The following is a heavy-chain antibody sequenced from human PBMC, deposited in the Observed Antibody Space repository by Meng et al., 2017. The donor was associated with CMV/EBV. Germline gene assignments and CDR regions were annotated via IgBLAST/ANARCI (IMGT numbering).Heavy chain of an antibody. CDR2: ISGSGGST. CDR1: GFTFSSYA. CDR3: AKVTLGYCSSTSCYPWFDP. V-gene: IGHV3-23*01. D-gene: IGHD2-2*01. Sequence: GGSLRLSCAASGFTFSSYAMSWVRQAPGQGLEWVSDISGSGGSTYYSDSVKGRFTISRDNSKNTLYLQMNSLRAEDTAVYYCAKVTLGYCSSTSCYPWFDPWGQGTLVTVSS. J-gene: IGHJ5*02.